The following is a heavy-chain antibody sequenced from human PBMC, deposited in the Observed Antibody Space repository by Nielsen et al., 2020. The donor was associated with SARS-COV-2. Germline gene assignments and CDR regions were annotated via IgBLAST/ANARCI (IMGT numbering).Heavy chain of an antibody. D-gene: IGHD1-1*01. CDR2: ISYDGSNK. Sequence: GESLKISCAASGFTFSSYGMHWVRQAPGKGLEWVAVISYDGSNKYYADSVKGRFTISRDNSKNTLYLQMNSLRAEDTAVYYCARNELDDWYFDLWGRGTLVTVSS. J-gene: IGHJ2*01. CDR1: GFTFSSYG. V-gene: IGHV3-30*03. CDR3: ARNELDDWYFDL.